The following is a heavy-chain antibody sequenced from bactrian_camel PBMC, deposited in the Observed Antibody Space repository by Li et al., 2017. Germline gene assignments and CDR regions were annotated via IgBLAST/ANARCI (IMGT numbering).Heavy chain of an antibody. J-gene: IGHJ6*01. V-gene: IGHV3S1*01. CDR2: IATGSGNT. D-gene: IGHD5*01. Sequence: HVQLVESGGGSVQAGGSLRLSCAASGYTYNRNCMAWFRQAPGKEREGVARIATGSGNTYYADSVKGRFTISQDNAKNTVYLQINSLKPDDNAKYYCAASLGVGSCWGRSAAVFGYWGQGTQVTVS. CDR3: AASLGVGSCWGRSAAVFGY. CDR1: GYTYNRNC.